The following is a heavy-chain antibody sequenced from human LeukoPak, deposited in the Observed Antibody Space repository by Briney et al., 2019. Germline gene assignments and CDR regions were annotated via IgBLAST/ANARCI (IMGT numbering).Heavy chain of an antibody. CDR1: GGSFSGYY. V-gene: IGHV4-34*01. CDR2: INHSGST. D-gene: IGHD6-6*01. Sequence: PSETLSLTCAVYGGSFSGYYWNWIRQPPGKGLEWIGEINHSGSTTYNPSLKSRVTISVDTSKNQFSLKLSSVTAADTAVYYCARGLPRIAARFWTDYWGQGTLVTVSS. CDR3: ARGLPRIAARFWTDY. J-gene: IGHJ4*02.